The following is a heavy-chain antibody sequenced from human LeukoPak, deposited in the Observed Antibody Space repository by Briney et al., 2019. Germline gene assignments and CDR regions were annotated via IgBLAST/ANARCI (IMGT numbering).Heavy chain of an antibody. J-gene: IGHJ4*02. CDR1: GGSFSYYY. V-gene: IGHV4-34*01. CDR2: INHSGIT. D-gene: IGHD4-17*01. CDR3: ANPARDFADSGAITW. Sequence: SETLSLTCAVYGGSFSYYYWSWIRQPPGKGLEWIGEINHSGITNYNPSLKSRVTISADTSKYQFSLRLTSVTAADTAVYYCANPARDFADSGAITWWGQGALVTVSS.